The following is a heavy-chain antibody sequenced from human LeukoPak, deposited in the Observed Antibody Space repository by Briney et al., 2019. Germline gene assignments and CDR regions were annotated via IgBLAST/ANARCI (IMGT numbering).Heavy chain of an antibody. CDR1: GFTFSDYG. J-gene: IGHJ3*02. CDR3: AKTNRGRVGASRYAFDI. V-gene: IGHV3-30*02. CDR2: IRYDGSKK. D-gene: IGHD1-26*01. Sequence: GGSLRLSCAASGFTFSDYGIPWVRQAPGKGLEWVAFIRYDGSKKYYADSVKGRFTISRDNSKNTLYLQMNSLGAEDTAVYYCAKTNRGRVGASRYAFDIWGQGTMVTVSS.